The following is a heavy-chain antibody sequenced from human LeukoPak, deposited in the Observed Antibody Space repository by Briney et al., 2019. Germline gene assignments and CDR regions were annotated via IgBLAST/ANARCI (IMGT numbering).Heavy chain of an antibody. CDR2: INPNSGGT. CDR3: ASDSVPDTVVTPGLMDY. Sequence: ALVKVSCKASGYTFTGYYMHWVRQAPGQGLEWMGWINPNSGGTNYAQKFQGRVAMTRDTSISTAYMEMSRLRSDDTAVYYCASDSVPDTVVTPGLMDYWGQGTMVTVSS. D-gene: IGHD4-23*01. J-gene: IGHJ4*02. V-gene: IGHV1-2*02. CDR1: GYTFTGYY.